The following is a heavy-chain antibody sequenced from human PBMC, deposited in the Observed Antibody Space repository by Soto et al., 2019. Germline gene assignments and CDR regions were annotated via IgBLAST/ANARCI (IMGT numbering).Heavy chain of an antibody. V-gene: IGHV4-31*03. CDR2: IYYSGST. CDR1: GGSISSGGYY. J-gene: IGHJ4*02. Sequence: QVQLQESGPGLVKPSQTLSLTCTVSGGSISSGGYYWSWIRQHPGKGLEWIGYIYYSGSTYYNPSLKSRVTISVDTSKTQFSLKLSSVTAADTAVYYCARVAVSRFKTGYYYFDYWGQGTLVTVSS. D-gene: IGHD3-9*01. CDR3: ARVAVSRFKTGYYYFDY.